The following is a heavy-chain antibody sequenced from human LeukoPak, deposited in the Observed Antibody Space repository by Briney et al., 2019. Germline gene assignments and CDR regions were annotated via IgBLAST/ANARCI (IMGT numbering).Heavy chain of an antibody. CDR3: ARVPPYYYDSSGSWYFDL. D-gene: IGHD3-22*01. Sequence: GGSPRLSCAASGFTFSSYSMNWVRQAPGKGLEWVSSISSSSSYIYYADSVKGRFTISGDNAKNSLYLQMNSLRAEDTAVYYCARVPPYYYDSSGSWYFDLWGRGTLVTVSS. CDR1: GFTFSSYS. V-gene: IGHV3-21*01. CDR2: ISSSSSYI. J-gene: IGHJ2*01.